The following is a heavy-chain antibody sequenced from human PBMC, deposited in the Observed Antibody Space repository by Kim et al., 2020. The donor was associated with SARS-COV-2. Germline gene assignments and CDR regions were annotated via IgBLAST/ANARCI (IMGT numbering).Heavy chain of an antibody. D-gene: IGHD2-2*01. V-gene: IGHV4-31*03. CDR2: ISYSGNS. CDR3: ARGQPLDY. J-gene: IGHJ4*02. CDR1: GGSIRSGGKF. Sequence: SETLSLTCRVSGGSIRSGGKFWTWIRQHPAKGLEWIGYISYSGNSHYSPSLRSRVSISLQTSENQFSLELTSVTAADTAVYYCARGQPLDYWGQGILVTVSS.